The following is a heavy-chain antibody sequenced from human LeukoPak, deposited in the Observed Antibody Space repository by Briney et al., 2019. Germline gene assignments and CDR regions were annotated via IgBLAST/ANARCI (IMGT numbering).Heavy chain of an antibody. CDR3: ARHFWGSGYYFDY. V-gene: IGHV4-39*07. Sequence: PTETLSLTCTVSGGSISIYTYYWGWIRQPPGKGLEWIGSIYYSGNTYYTPSLKSRVTISVGTSKNQFSLKLNSVTAADTAVYYCARHFWGSGYYFDYWGQGTLVTVSS. D-gene: IGHD3-10*01. CDR1: GGSISIYTYY. J-gene: IGHJ4*02. CDR2: IYYSGNT.